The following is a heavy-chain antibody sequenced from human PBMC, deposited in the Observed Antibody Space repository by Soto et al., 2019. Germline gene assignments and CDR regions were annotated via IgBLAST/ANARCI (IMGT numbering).Heavy chain of an antibody. V-gene: IGHV6-1*01. Sequence: PSQTLSLTCAITGDSVSSNSAGWSWVRQSPSRGLKWLGRTYYRSKWYYEYAVSVRGRITINPDTSKNQYSLQLNSVTPEDTAVYFCARGEQYSGRIFDYWGQGTLVTVSP. CDR1: GDSVSSNSAG. J-gene: IGHJ4*01. CDR3: ARGEQYSGRIFDY. CDR2: TYYRSKWYY. D-gene: IGHD1-26*01.